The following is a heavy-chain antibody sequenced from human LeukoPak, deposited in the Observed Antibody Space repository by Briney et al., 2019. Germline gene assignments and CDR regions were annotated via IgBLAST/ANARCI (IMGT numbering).Heavy chain of an antibody. CDR1: GFIFSTHW. CDR3: ARDRPNLEPYDY. Sequence: GGSLRLSCAASGFIFSTHWMNWVRQAPGKGLEWVSYISSSGSTIYYADSVKGRFTISRDNAKNSLYLQMNSLRAEDTAVYYCARDRPNLEPYDYWGQGTLVTVSS. J-gene: IGHJ4*02. CDR2: ISSSGSTI. V-gene: IGHV3-48*04. D-gene: IGHD1-1*01.